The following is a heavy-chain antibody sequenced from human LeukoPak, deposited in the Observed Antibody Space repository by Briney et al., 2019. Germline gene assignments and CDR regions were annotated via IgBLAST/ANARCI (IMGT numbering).Heavy chain of an antibody. CDR3: ARGYLYWLDP. J-gene: IGHJ5*02. D-gene: IGHD1-1*01. Sequence: PSETLSLTCTVSGGSISSGAYYWSWIRQPPGKGLEWIGYIYNSGSTNYNPSLKSRVTISVDTSKNQFSLKLSSVTAADTAVYYCARGYLYWLDPWGQGTPVTVSS. CDR2: IYNSGST. V-gene: IGHV4-61*08. CDR1: GGSISSGAYY.